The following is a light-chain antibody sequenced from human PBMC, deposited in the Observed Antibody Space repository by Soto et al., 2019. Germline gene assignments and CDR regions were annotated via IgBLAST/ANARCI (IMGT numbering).Light chain of an antibody. Sequence: QSVLTQPPSASGTPGQRVTICCSGSRTNIGSNTVNWYQQFPGTAPKLLIYTINQRPSGVPDRFSGSRSGTSASLAISGLQSEDEANYYCASWDDSLNGVVFGGGTKLTVL. V-gene: IGLV1-44*01. CDR2: TIN. CDR3: ASWDDSLNGVV. J-gene: IGLJ2*01. CDR1: RTNIGSNT.